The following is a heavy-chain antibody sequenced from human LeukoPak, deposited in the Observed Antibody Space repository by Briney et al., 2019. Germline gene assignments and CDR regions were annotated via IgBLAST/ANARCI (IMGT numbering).Heavy chain of an antibody. D-gene: IGHD6-25*01. CDR1: GFTFSSYS. V-gene: IGHV3-21*01. CDR2: ISSSSSYI. CDR3: AREARLHILLDY. J-gene: IGHJ4*02. Sequence: GRSLRLSCAASGFTFSSYSMNWVRQAPGKGLEWVSSISSSSSYIYYADSVKGRFTISRDNAKNSLYLQMNSLRAEDTAVYYCAREARLHILLDYWGQGTLVTVSS.